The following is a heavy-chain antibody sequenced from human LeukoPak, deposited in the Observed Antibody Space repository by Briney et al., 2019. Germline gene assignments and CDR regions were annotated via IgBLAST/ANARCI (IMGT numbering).Heavy chain of an antibody. J-gene: IGHJ4*02. D-gene: IGHD3-22*01. V-gene: IGHV4-59*01. CDR1: GGSISSYY. CDR2: ISYSGST. CDR3: AGVPNYYDSSGYRRNIYFDY. Sequence: SETLSLTCTVSGGSISSYYWSWIRQPPGKGLEWIGYISYSGSTNYNPSLKSRVTISVDMSKNQFSLKLSSVTAADTAVYYCAGVPNYYDSSGYRRNIYFDYWGQGTLVTVSS.